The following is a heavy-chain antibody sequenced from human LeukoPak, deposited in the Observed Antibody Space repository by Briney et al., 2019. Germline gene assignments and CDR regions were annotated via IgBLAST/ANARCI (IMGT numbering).Heavy chain of an antibody. D-gene: IGHD2/OR15-2a*01. V-gene: IGHV4-4*08. CDR2: IYSSGST. J-gene: IGHJ4*02. CDR1: NGSIGGNY. CDR3: AKGSEYWGSDS. Sequence: ASETLSLTCIVSNGSIGGNYWSWIRQPPGKGLEWIGYIYSSGSTNYNPSLKSRVAISIDTSKKQLSLQVNSVTAGDTALYSCAKGSEYWGSDSWGQGTLVTVSS.